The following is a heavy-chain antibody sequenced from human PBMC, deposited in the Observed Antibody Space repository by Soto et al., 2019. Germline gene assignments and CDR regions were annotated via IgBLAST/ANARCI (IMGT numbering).Heavy chain of an antibody. J-gene: IGHJ1*01. CDR2: ISYDGSNK. V-gene: IGHV3-30-3*01. CDR3: ARGNFEVVPPAIQH. CDR1: GFTFSSYA. Sequence: PGGSLILSCAASGFTFSSYAMHWVRQAPGKGLEWVSVISYDGSNKYYADSVKGRFTISRDNSNNTLYLQMNSLRSEDTAVYYSARGNFEVVPPAIQHWGKGTLVTVSS. D-gene: IGHD2-2*01.